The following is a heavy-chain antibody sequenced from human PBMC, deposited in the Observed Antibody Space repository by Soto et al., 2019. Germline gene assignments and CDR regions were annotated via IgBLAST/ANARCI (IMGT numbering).Heavy chain of an antibody. CDR1: GASASSNSAA. Sequence: SQTLSLTCAISGASASSNSAAWNWIRHSPSRGLEWLGRTYYRSKWYNDYAVSVKSRITINPDTSKNQFSLQLNSVTPEDTAVYYCARDLGSSSSSYYYYGMDVWGQGTTVTV. CDR2: TYYRSKWYN. D-gene: IGHD6-6*01. J-gene: IGHJ6*02. V-gene: IGHV6-1*01. CDR3: ARDLGSSSSSYYYYGMDV.